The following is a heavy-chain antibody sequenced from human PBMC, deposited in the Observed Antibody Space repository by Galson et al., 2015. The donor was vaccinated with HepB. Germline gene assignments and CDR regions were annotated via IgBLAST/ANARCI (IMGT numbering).Heavy chain of an antibody. CDR1: EFIFSNYA. J-gene: IGHJ4*02. V-gene: IGHV3-23*01. Sequence: SLRLSCAASEFIFSNYAMSWVRQAPGKGLEWVSGISRSGGTTYYADSGRGRFTISRDNSKTTLSLQMNSLRAEDSAVYFCAKEGDYHPLTGYYHTQHYFDYWGQGTLVTVSS. D-gene: IGHD3-9*01. CDR2: ISRSGGTT. CDR3: AKEGDYHPLTGYYHTQHYFDY.